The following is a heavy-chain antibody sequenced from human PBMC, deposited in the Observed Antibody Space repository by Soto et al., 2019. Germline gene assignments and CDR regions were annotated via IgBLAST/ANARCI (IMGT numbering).Heavy chain of an antibody. CDR2: ISSSSSYI. CDR3: ASDLIGTAAAGTHPAY. V-gene: IGHV3-21*01. J-gene: IGHJ4*02. CDR1: GFTFSSYS. Sequence: PGGSLRLSCAASGFTFSSYSMNWVRQAPGKGLEWVSSISSSSSYIYYADSVKGRFTISRDNAKNSLYLQMNSLRAGDTAVYYCASDLIGTAAAGTHPAYLRQAPLITV. D-gene: IGHD6-25*01.